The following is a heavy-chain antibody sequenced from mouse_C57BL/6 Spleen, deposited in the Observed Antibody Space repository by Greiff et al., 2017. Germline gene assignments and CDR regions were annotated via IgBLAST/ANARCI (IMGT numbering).Heavy chain of an antibody. D-gene: IGHD2-3*01. V-gene: IGHV1-82*01. J-gene: IGHJ3*01. CDR1: GYAFSSSW. CDR2: IYPGVGDT. CDR3: SYDGPFAY. Sequence: VKLQESGPELVKPGASVKISCKASGYAFSSSWMNWVKQRPGKGLEWIGRIYPGVGDTNYNGKFKGKATLTADKSSSTAYMQLSSLTSEDSAVYCCSYDGPFAYWGQGTLGTVSA.